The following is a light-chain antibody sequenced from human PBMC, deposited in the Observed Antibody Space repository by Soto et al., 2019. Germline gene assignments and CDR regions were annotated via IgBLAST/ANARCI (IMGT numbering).Light chain of an antibody. V-gene: IGLV1-36*01. CDR1: SSNIGNNA. CDR2: YDD. CDR3: AAWDDSLNGQV. J-gene: IGLJ1*01. Sequence: QPVLTQPPSVSEAPRQRVTISCSGSSSNIGNNAVNWYQQLPGKAPKLLIYYDDLLPSGVSDRFSGSKSGTSASLAISGLQSEDEADYYCAAWDDSLNGQVFGTGIKLTVL.